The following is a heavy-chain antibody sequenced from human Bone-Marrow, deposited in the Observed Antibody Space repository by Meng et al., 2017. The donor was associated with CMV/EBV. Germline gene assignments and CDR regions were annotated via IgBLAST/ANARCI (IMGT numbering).Heavy chain of an antibody. D-gene: IGHD6-13*01. CDR3: ARRRIAAAGQRMRRWFDP. V-gene: IGHV4-34*01. J-gene: IGHJ5*02. CDR2: INHSGST. Sequence: GSFSGYYRGWIRQPPGNGLEWIGEINHSGSTNYNPSLKSRVTISGDTSKNQFALKLSSVTAADTAVYYCARRRIAAAGQRMRRWFDPWGQGTLVTVSS. CDR1: GSFSGYY.